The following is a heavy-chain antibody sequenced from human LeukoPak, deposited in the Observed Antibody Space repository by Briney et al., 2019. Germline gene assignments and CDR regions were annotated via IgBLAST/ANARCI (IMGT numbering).Heavy chain of an antibody. CDR3: AKDRTYSSAWPYYFDY. D-gene: IGHD6-19*01. CDR1: GFTFSSYG. J-gene: IGHJ4*02. Sequence: PGGSLRLSCAASGFTFSSYGMQWVRQAPGKGLEWVVFIRYDGSNKYYADSVKGRFTISRDNSKNTLHLQMNSLRAEDTAVYYCAKDRTYSSAWPYYFDYWGQGTLVTVSS. V-gene: IGHV3-30*02. CDR2: IRYDGSNK.